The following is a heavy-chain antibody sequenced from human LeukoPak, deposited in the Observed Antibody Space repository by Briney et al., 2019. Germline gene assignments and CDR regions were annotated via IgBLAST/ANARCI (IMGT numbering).Heavy chain of an antibody. CDR1: GFTFSSYA. D-gene: IGHD3-10*01. J-gene: IGHJ4*02. Sequence: GGSLRLSCAASGFTFSSYAMHWVRQAPGKGLEYVSAISSNGGSTYCANSVKGRFTISRDNSKNTLYLQMGSLRAEDIAVYYCARDGRMVRGSLFDYWGQGTLVTVSS. CDR3: ARDGRMVRGSLFDY. CDR2: ISSNGGST. V-gene: IGHV3-64*01.